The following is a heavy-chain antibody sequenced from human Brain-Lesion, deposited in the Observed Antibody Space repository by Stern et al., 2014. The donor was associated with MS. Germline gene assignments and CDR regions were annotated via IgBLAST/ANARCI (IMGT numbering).Heavy chain of an antibody. CDR1: GYTFTGYY. CDR3: ATYYYDSTGYNEF. V-gene: IGHV1-2*04. CDR2: INPKSGGT. D-gene: IGHD3-22*01. Sequence: VQLVESGAEVKKPGASVKVSCKASGYTFTGYYMHWVRQAPGQGLEWMGWINPKSGGTNYAQKFQGWVTMTRDTSINTAYMELSRLRSDDTAVYYCATYYYDSTGYNEFWGQGTLVTVSS. J-gene: IGHJ4*02.